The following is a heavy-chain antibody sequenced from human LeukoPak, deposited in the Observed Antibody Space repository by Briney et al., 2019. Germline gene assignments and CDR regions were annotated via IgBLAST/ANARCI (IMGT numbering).Heavy chain of an antibody. D-gene: IGHD3-10*01. Sequence: PGGSLRLSCAASGFTFSSYEMNWVRQAPGKGLEWVSYISSSGSTIYYADSVKGRFTISRDNAKNSLYRQMSSLRAEDTAVYYCARDRLLLWFGELSNYYYYGMDVWGKGTTVTVSS. CDR1: GFTFSSYE. CDR2: ISSSGSTI. J-gene: IGHJ6*04. V-gene: IGHV3-48*03. CDR3: ARDRLLLWFGELSNYYYYGMDV.